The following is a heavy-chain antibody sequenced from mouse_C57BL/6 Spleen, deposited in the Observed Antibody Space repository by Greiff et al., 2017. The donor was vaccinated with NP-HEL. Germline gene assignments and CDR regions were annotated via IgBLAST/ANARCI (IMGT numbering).Heavy chain of an antibody. J-gene: IGHJ3*01. CDR2: IDPENGDT. CDR3: TTSSMVRQAWFAY. CDR1: GFNIKDDY. D-gene: IGHD2-2*01. Sequence: EVQLQQSGAELVRPGASVTLSCTASGFNIKDDYMHWVKQRPEQGLEWIGWIDPENGDTEYASKFQGKATITADTSSNTAYLQLSSLTSEDTAVYYCTTSSMVRQAWFAYWGQGTLVTVSA. V-gene: IGHV14-4*01.